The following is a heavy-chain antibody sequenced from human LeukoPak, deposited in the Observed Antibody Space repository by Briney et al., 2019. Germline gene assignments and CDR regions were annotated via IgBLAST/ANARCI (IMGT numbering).Heavy chain of an antibody. D-gene: IGHD6-19*01. Sequence: PGGSLRLSCAASGFTFSSYAMSWVRQAPGKGLEWVSAISGSGGSTYYADSVKGRFTISRDNSKNTLYLQMNSLRAGDTAVYFCAKMPVSYSSGWTNFDYWGQGTLVTVSS. V-gene: IGHV3-23*01. CDR3: AKMPVSYSSGWTNFDY. CDR2: ISGSGGST. CDR1: GFTFSSYA. J-gene: IGHJ4*02.